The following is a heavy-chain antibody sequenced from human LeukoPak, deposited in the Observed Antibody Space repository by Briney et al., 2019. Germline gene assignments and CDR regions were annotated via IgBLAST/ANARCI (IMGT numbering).Heavy chain of an antibody. CDR1: GGSISSSSYY. V-gene: IGHV4-39*07. CDR3: ARVAGPPQDSSSWYYYYYMDV. J-gene: IGHJ6*03. CDR2: IYYSGST. D-gene: IGHD6-13*01. Sequence: PSETLSLTCTVSGGSISSSSYYWGWIRQPPGKGLEWIESIYYSGSTYYNPSLKSRVTISVDTSKNQFSLKLSSVTAADTAVYYCARVAGPPQDSSSWYYYYYMDVWGKGTTVTVSS.